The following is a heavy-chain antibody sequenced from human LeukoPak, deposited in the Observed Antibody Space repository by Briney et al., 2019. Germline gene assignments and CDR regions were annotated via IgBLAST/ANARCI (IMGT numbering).Heavy chain of an antibody. CDR2: ISYDGSNK. CDR1: GLTFSSYA. CDR3: ARDGVVVAATPPYYFDY. Sequence: GGSLRLSCAASGLTFSSYAMHWVRQAPGKGLEWVAVISYDGSNKYYADSVKGRFTISRDNSKNTLYLQMSSLRAEDTAVYYCARDGVVVAATPPYYFDYWGQGTLVTVSS. J-gene: IGHJ4*02. D-gene: IGHD2-15*01. V-gene: IGHV3-30-3*01.